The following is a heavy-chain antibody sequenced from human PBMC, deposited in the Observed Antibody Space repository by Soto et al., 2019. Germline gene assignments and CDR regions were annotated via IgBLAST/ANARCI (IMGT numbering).Heavy chain of an antibody. CDR1: GYTFSNYG. CDR2: ISAYNGNT. D-gene: IGHD2-2*01. J-gene: IGHJ3*02. V-gene: IGHV1-18*01. CDR3: ARKYLGAFDI. Sequence: QVQLVQSGAEVKKPGASVKVSCKASGYTFSNYGLSWVRQAPGQGLEWMGWISAYNGNTIYAQKFQGRVTMTTDTSTSTAYMDLRSLKSEDTAVFYCARKYLGAFDIWGQGTLVTVS.